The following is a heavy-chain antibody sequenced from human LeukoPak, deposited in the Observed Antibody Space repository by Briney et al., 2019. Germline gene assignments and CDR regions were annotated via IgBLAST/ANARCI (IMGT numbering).Heavy chain of an antibody. Sequence: PGGSLRLSCTASGFTFGDYAMSWVRQAPGKGLEWVSSISSSSSYIYYADSVKGRFTISRVNSKNSLYLQMNSLRAEDTALYYCARDAGYSSGLLGYWGQGTLVTVSS. CDR1: GFTFGDYA. J-gene: IGHJ4*02. CDR2: ISSSSSYI. CDR3: ARDAGYSSGLLGY. V-gene: IGHV3-21*01. D-gene: IGHD6-19*01.